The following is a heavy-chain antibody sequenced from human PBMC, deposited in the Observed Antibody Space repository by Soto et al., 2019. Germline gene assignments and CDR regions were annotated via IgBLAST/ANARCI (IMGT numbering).Heavy chain of an antibody. CDR2: ITSYGGMT. J-gene: IGHJ3*02. Sequence: DVQLVASGGGVVRPGASLRLSCEASGFTFDDFAMGWVRQVPGKGLQWVSGITSYGGMTDYADSVQGRFTISRDNAKNSLDLQMNSLRVEDTALYYCVRLGGQQLLKSELFDMWGQGTMVTV. CDR1: GFTFDDFA. CDR3: VRLGGQQLLKSELFDM. D-gene: IGHD6-19*01. V-gene: IGHV3-20*04.